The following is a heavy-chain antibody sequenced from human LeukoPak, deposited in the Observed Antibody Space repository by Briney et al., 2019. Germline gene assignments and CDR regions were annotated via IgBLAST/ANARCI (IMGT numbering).Heavy chain of an antibody. CDR1: GGSITSYY. V-gene: IGHV4-59*01. Sequence: SETLSLTCTVSGGSITSYYWTWIRQPPGEGLEWIGYIYYIGSTNYNPSLKSRVTLSVDTSNNEVSLKLRSVTAADTAVYYCARVGVEVELATFDYWGRGTLVAVSS. CDR3: ARVGVEVELATFDY. D-gene: IGHD5-24*01. CDR2: IYYIGST. J-gene: IGHJ4*02.